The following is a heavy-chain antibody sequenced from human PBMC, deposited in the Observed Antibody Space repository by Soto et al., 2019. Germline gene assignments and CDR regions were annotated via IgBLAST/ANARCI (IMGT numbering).Heavy chain of an antibody. J-gene: IGHJ6*02. V-gene: IGHV1-18*01. CDR1: GYTFTSYG. Sequence: QGQLVQSGAEVKKPGASVKVSCKASGYTFTSYGISWVRQAPGLGLEWMGWISAYNGNTNYAQKLQGRVTMTTDTSTSTAYMELRSLRSDDTAVYYCARKRYCSSTSCYSNYGMDVWGQGTTVTVSS. D-gene: IGHD2-2*01. CDR2: ISAYNGNT. CDR3: ARKRYCSSTSCYSNYGMDV.